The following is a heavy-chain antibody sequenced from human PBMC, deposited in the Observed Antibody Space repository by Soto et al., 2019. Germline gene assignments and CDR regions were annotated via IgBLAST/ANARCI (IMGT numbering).Heavy chain of an antibody. D-gene: IGHD6-19*01. V-gene: IGHV4-4*02. CDR2: IYHSGST. Sequence: SETLSLTCAVSGGSISSSNWWSWVRQPPGKGLEWIGEIYHSGSTNYNPSLKSRVTISVDKSKNQFSLKLSSVTAADTAVYYCARDQIAVAGTYYYYGMDVWGQGTTVTVSS. CDR3: ARDQIAVAGTYYYYGMDV. CDR1: GGSISSSNW. J-gene: IGHJ6*02.